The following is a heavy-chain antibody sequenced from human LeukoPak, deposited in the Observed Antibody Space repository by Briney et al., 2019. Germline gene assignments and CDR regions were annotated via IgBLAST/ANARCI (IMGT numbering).Heavy chain of an antibody. V-gene: IGHV3-21*01. CDR1: GFAFSSYS. CDR2: ISGSTSYI. D-gene: IGHD1-1*01. CDR3: AKDLQLFDY. J-gene: IGHJ4*02. Sequence: PGGSLRLSCAASGFAFSSYSMNWVRQAPGKGLEWVSSISGSTSYIYYADSVKGRFTISRDNPKNSLYLQMNSLRAEDTAVYYCAKDLQLFDYWGQGTLVTVSS.